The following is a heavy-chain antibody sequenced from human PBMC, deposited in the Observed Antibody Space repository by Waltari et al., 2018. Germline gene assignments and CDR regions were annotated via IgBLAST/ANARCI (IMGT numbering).Heavy chain of an antibody. V-gene: IGHV3-30*02. J-gene: IGHJ4*02. CDR1: GFTFSSYG. Sequence: QVQLVESGGGVVQPGGSLRLSCAASGFTFSSYGMHWVRQAPGKGLEWVAFIRYDGSNKDYADSVKGRFTISRDNSKNTLYLQMNSLRAEDTAVYYCAKDGGIWYGSGPGYFDYWGQGTLVTVSS. CDR3: AKDGGIWYGSGPGYFDY. D-gene: IGHD3-10*01. CDR2: IRYDGSNK.